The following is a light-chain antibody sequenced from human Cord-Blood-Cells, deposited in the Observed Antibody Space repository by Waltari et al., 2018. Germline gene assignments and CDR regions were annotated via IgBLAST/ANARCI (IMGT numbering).Light chain of an antibody. V-gene: IGLV2-14*03. Sequence: QSALTQPASVSGSPGQSITISCTGTSSDVGGYNYVAWYQHHPGKAPKIMIYDVSKRPSGVSNRFSGSKSGNPASLTISGLQAEDEADYYCSSYTSRSRVFGGGTKLTVL. J-gene: IGLJ3*02. CDR3: SSYTSRSRV. CDR2: DVS. CDR1: SSDVGGYNY.